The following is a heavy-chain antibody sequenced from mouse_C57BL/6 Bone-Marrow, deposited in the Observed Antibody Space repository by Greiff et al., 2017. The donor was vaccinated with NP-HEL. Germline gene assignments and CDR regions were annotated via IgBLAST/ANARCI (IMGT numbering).Heavy chain of an antibody. J-gene: IGHJ3*01. CDR2: ISNGGGST. CDR3: ARQIYYDYAGFAY. V-gene: IGHV5-12*01. CDR1: GFTFSDYY. Sequence: EVQLVESGGGLVQPGGSLKLSCAASGFTFSDYYMYWVRQTPEKRLEWVAYISNGGGSTYYPDTVKGRFTISRDNAKNTLYLQMSRLKSEDTAMYYCARQIYYDYAGFAYWGQGTLVTVSA. D-gene: IGHD2-4*01.